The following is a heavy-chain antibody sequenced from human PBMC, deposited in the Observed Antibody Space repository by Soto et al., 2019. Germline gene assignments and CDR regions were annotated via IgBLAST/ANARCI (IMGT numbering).Heavy chain of an antibody. Sequence: GESLKISCEGSGFTYTNYWIGWVRQMPGKGLEWMGIIYPGDSDTRYSPSFQGQVTISADKSISTAYLEWSSLEASDTAMYYCARLYYERTEMGAFDIWGQGTMVTVSS. J-gene: IGHJ3*02. V-gene: IGHV5-51*01. CDR2: IYPGDSDT. CDR1: GFTYTNYW. CDR3: ARLYYERTEMGAFDI. D-gene: IGHD3-22*01.